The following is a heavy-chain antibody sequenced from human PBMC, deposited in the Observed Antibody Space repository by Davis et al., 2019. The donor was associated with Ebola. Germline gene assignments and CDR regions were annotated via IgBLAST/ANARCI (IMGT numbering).Heavy chain of an antibody. CDR1: GFTFSSYA. D-gene: IGHD3-22*01. CDR2: ISGSGGST. V-gene: IGHV3-23*01. J-gene: IGHJ5*02. CDR3: ARENYYDSSGYYHGWFDP. Sequence: PGGSLRLSCAASGFTFSSYAMSWVRQAPGKGLEWVSAISGSGGSTYYADSVKGRFTISRDNSKNTLYLQMNSLGAEDTALYYCARENYYDSSGYYHGWFDPWGQGTLVTVSS.